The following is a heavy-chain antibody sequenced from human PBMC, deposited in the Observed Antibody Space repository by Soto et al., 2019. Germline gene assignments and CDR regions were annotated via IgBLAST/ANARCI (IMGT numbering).Heavy chain of an antibody. CDR3: AKRKRGAPVSYFDF. J-gene: IGHJ4*02. Sequence: GGSLRLSCAASGFNFSTYTMDWVRQAPGKGPEWVAVMSYDGSNTYYADSVKGRFTISRDNSKNTLYLQMNSLRPADTGVYYCAKRKRGAPVSYFDFWGQGTLVTVPQ. V-gene: IGHV3-30*18. CDR1: GFNFSTYT. CDR2: MSYDGSNT. D-gene: IGHD1-26*01.